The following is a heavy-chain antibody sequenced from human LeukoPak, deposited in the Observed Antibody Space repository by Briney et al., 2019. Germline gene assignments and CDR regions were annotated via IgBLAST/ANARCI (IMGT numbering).Heavy chain of an antibody. CDR2: IYTSGST. Sequence: SETLSLTCTVSGGSISSYYWSWIRQPAGKGLEWIGRIYTSGSTNYNASLKSRVSMSVDTSGNQFSLKLSSVTAADTAVYYCARHPEYYDILTAFRYYFDYWGQGTLVTVSS. D-gene: IGHD3-9*01. CDR1: GGSISSYY. CDR3: ARHPEYYDILTAFRYYFDY. J-gene: IGHJ4*02. V-gene: IGHV4-4*07.